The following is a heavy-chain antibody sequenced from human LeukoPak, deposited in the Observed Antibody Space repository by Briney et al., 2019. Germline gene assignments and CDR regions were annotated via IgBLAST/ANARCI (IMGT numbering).Heavy chain of an antibody. Sequence: PSETLSLTCAVSGGSISSSNWWSWVRQAPGKGLEWVSAISGSGGSTYYADSVKGRFTISRDNSKNTLYLQMNSLRAEDTAVYYCAKELVVGIDYWGQGTLVTVSS. V-gene: IGHV3-23*01. CDR3: AKELVVGIDY. J-gene: IGHJ4*02. D-gene: IGHD3-22*01. CDR1: GGSISSSN. CDR2: ISGSGGST.